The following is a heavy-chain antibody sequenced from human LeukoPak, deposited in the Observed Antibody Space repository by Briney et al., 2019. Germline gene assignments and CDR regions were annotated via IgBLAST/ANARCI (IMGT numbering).Heavy chain of an antibody. CDR3: ARVGIAYYYDSSGYYTDY. CDR2: IKQDGSEK. V-gene: IGHV3-7*01. Sequence: GGSLRLSCAASGFTFSIYWMSWVRQAPGKGLEWVANIKQDGSEKYYVDSVKGRFTISRDNAKNSLYLQMNSLRAEDTAVYYCARVGIAYYYDSSGYYTDYWGQGTLVTVSS. D-gene: IGHD3-22*01. J-gene: IGHJ4*02. CDR1: GFTFSIYW.